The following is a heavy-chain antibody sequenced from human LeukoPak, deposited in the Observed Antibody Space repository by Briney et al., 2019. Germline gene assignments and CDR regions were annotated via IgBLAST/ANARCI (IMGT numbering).Heavy chain of an antibody. D-gene: IGHD7-27*01. Sequence: GESLKISCKGSRYRFTTYWIGWVRQMPGKGLEWMGIIYPGDSDTRYSPSFQGQVTISADKSITTAYLQWNSLKASDTAMYYCARQTGDNALDIWGRGTMVTVSS. CDR3: ARQTGDNALDI. CDR2: IYPGDSDT. J-gene: IGHJ3*02. CDR1: RYRFTTYW. V-gene: IGHV5-51*01.